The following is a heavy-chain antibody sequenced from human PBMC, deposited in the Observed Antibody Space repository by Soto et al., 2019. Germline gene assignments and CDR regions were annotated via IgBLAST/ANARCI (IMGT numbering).Heavy chain of an antibody. J-gene: IGHJ6*02. D-gene: IGHD4-17*01. CDR2: IYTDGRT. CDR1: GFTVNINY. Sequence: GWSLRLSCAASGFTVNINYMSWVRQAPGKGLEWVSFIYTDGRTFYVDSVKGRFTISRDDSENTVYLQMNSLRVEDTAVYYCARDPAVTTDYGMDVWGQGTTVTVSS. CDR3: ARDPAVTTDYGMDV. V-gene: IGHV3-53*01.